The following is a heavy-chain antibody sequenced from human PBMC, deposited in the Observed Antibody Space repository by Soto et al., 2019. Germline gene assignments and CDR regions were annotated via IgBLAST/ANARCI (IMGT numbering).Heavy chain of an antibody. CDR1: GYSFTSYW. J-gene: IGHJ6*03. Sequence: GESLKISCKGSGYSFTSYWIGWVRQMPGKGLEWMGIIYPGDSDTRYSPSFQGQVTISADKSISTAYLQWSSLKASDTAMYYCARGPAAILSSLLYYYMDVWGKGTTVTVSS. CDR2: IYPGDSDT. D-gene: IGHD2-2*01. CDR3: ARGPAAILSSLLYYYMDV. V-gene: IGHV5-51*01.